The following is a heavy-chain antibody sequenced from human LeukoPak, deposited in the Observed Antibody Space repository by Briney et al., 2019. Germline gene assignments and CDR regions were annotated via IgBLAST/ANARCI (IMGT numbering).Heavy chain of an antibody. Sequence: SGTLSLTCAVSGGSLSSINWWSRVPQPPGKGLEWVWEIYHGGHTNYNPSLKSRLTISVDQSTNHFSLKLSSVTTPDPALPYCARGFAYGSNPFDCWGQGTLVTVSS. V-gene: IGHV4-4*02. CDR2: IYHGGHT. CDR1: GGSLSSINW. J-gene: IGHJ4*02. CDR3: ARGFAYGSNPFDC. D-gene: IGHD3-10*01.